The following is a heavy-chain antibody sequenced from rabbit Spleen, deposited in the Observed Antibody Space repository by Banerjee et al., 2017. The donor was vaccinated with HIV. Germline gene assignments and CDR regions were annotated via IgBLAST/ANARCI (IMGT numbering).Heavy chain of an antibody. Sequence: QEQLVESGGGLVKPEGSLKLSCIASGFSFSDRDVMCWVRQAPGKGLEWIACINTATGKPVYATWAKGRFTISTTSSTTVTLQMTSLTAADTATYFCARDLAGVALWGPGTLVTVS. CDR3: ARDLAGVAL. J-gene: IGHJ4*01. V-gene: IGHV1S45*01. CDR2: INTATGKP. D-gene: IGHD4-1*01. CDR1: GFSFSDRDV.